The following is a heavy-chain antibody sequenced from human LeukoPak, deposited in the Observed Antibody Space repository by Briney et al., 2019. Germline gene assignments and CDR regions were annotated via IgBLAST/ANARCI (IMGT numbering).Heavy chain of an antibody. CDR1: GYTFTGYY. Sequence: ASVKVSCKASGYTFTGYYMHWVRQAPGQGLEWMGWINPNSGGTNYAQKFQGRVTMTRDTSISTAYMELSRLRSDDTAVYYCARERVVIVYSPDVPYYYYMDVWGKGTTVTVSS. V-gene: IGHV1-2*02. CDR2: INPNSGGT. J-gene: IGHJ6*03. CDR3: ARERVVIVYSPDVPYYYYMDV. D-gene: IGHD2-8*01.